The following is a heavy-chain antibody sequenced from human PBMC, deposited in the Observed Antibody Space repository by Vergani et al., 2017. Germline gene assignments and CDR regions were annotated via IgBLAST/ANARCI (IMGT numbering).Heavy chain of an antibody. CDR3: ARGSPWQRRSKEGFDP. J-gene: IGHJ5*02. D-gene: IGHD6-25*01. CDR2: TYYRSTWDN. V-gene: IGHV6-1*01. Sequence: QVQLQQSGPGLVKPSQTLSLTCAISGDSVSSNSAAWNWIRQSPSRGLEWLGRTYYRSTWDNDYAVSVKSRITINQATSNNQFSLQLNSVTPEDTAVYYCARGSPWQRRSKEGFDPWGQGTLVTVSS. CDR1: GDSVSSNSAA.